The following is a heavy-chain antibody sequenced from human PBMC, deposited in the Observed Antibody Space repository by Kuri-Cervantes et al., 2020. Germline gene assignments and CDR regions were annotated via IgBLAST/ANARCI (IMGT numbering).Heavy chain of an antibody. CDR3: AKDKAIRRIAVAGYFDY. V-gene: IGHV3-9*01. D-gene: IGHD6-19*01. Sequence: GGSLRLSCAASGFTFDDYAMHWVRQAPGKGLEWVSGISWNSGSIGYADSVKGLFTISRDNAKNSLYLQMNSLRAEDTALYYCAKDKAIRRIAVAGYFDYWGQGTLVTVSS. J-gene: IGHJ4*02. CDR2: ISWNSGSI. CDR1: GFTFDDYA.